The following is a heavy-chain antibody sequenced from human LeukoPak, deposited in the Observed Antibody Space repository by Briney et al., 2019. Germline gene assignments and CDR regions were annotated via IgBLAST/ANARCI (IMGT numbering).Heavy chain of an antibody. CDR1: GYTFTSYG. Sequence: ASAKVSCKASGYTFTSYGISWVRQAPGQGLEWMGWISAYNGNTNYAQKLQGRVTMTTDTSTSTAYMELRSLRSDDTAVYYCARDPCSTSCYGHDYWGQGTLVTVSS. D-gene: IGHD2-2*01. CDR3: ARDPCSTSCYGHDY. J-gene: IGHJ4*02. V-gene: IGHV1-18*01. CDR2: ISAYNGNT.